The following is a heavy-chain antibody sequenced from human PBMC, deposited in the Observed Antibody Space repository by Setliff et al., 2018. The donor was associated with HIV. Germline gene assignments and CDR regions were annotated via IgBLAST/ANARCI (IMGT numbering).Heavy chain of an antibody. CDR1: GFTFSNYW. Sequence: GGSLRLSCAVSGFTFSNYWWSWLRQAPGKGLEWVANIKQDGREQNYVDSVKGRFTISRDNAKNSLYLQMNDLRPEDTAFYYCVKDGTPIGRYYQYFHVWGEGIMVTVSS. D-gene: IGHD1-26*01. CDR2: IKQDGREQ. V-gene: IGHV3-7*03. J-gene: IGHJ6*04. CDR3: VKDGTPIGRYYQYFHV.